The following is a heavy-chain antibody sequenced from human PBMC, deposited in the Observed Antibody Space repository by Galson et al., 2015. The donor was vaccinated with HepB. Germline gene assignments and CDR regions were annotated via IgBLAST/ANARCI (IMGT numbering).Heavy chain of an antibody. CDR3: AKVETLYRIGGGNFDY. V-gene: IGHV3-23*01. CDR1: GFTFSSYA. Sequence: SLRLSCAASGFTFSSYAMNWVRQAPGRGLEWVSIISYSGSSTYYADSVKGRFTISRDNSKNTLYLQMNSLRAEDTALYYCAKVETLYRIGGGNFDYWGQGTLVTVSS. D-gene: IGHD2-15*01. J-gene: IGHJ4*02. CDR2: ISYSGSST.